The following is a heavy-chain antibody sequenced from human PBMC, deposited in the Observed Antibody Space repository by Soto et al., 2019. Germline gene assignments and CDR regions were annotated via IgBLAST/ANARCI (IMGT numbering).Heavy chain of an antibody. CDR2: FDPEDGET. D-gene: IGHD3-9*01. V-gene: IGHV1-24*01. J-gene: IGHJ6*02. CDR3: ATSDPYDILTGYFPYYYYGMDV. Sequence: ASVKVSCKVSGYTLTELSMHWVRQAPGKGLEWMGGFDPEDGETIYAQKFQGRVTMTEDTSTDTAYMELSSLRSEDTAVYYCATSDPYDILTGYFPYYYYGMDVWGHGTTVTVSS. CDR1: GYTLTELS.